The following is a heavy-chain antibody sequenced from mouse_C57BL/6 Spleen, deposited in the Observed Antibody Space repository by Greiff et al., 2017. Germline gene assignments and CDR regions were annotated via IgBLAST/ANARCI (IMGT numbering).Heavy chain of an antibody. CDR2: INPNNGGT. CDR1: GYTFTDYN. Sequence: EVQLQPSGPELVKPGASVKIPCKASGYTFTDYNMDWVKQSHGKSLEWIGDINPNNGGTIYNQKFKGKATLTVDKSSSTAYMELRSLTSEDTAVYYCARSNGYNECFDVWGTGTTVTVSS. V-gene: IGHV1-18*01. CDR3: ARSNGYNECFDV. D-gene: IGHD2-2*01. J-gene: IGHJ1*03.